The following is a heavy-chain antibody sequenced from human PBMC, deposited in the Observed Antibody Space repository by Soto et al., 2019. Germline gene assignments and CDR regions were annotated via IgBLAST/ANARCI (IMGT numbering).Heavy chain of an antibody. J-gene: IGHJ6*02. V-gene: IGHV3-66*01. Sequence: GGSLRLSCAVSGFTVSSNYMSWVRQAPGKGLEWVSVIYSGGSTYYADSVKGRFTTSRDNSKNSLYLQMNSLRAEDTAVYYCAREGFRGVMSYYGMDVWGQGTTVTVSS. CDR1: GFTVSSNY. CDR3: AREGFRGVMSYYGMDV. D-gene: IGHD3-16*01. CDR2: IYSGGST.